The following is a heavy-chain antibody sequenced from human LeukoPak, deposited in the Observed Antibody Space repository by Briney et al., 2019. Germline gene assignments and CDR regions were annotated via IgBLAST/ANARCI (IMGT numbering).Heavy chain of an antibody. CDR3: ARSCSGGSCSYFDY. J-gene: IGHJ4*02. V-gene: IGHV3-33*01. CDR1: GFTFSSYG. Sequence: PGGSLRLSCAASGFTFSSYGMHWVRQAPGKGLEWVAVIWYDGSNKYYADSVKGRFTISRDNSKNTLYLQMNSLRAEDTAVYYCARSCSGGSCSYFDYWGQGTLVTVSS. D-gene: IGHD2-15*01. CDR2: IWYDGSNK.